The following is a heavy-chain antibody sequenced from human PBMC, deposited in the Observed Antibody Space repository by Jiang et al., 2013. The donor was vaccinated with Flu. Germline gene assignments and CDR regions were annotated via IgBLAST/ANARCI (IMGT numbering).Heavy chain of an antibody. CDR2: IYYDGGT. D-gene: IGHD2-21*01. CDR3: ARGLVARDC. J-gene: IGHJ4*02. V-gene: IGHV4-59*01. Sequence: SISGDYWSWIRQPPGKGLEYIGYIYYDGGTNYNPSLKSRVTISVDTSKNQFSLKLTSVTTADTAVYYCARGLVARDCWGQGTLVTVSS. CDR1: SISGDY.